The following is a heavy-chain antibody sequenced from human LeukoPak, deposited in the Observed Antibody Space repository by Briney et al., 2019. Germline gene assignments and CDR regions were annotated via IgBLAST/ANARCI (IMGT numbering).Heavy chain of an antibody. CDR3: ARGKGHDTSSTDY. CDR1: GFTFRDSA. J-gene: IGHJ4*02. D-gene: IGHD3-10*01. CDR2: ISFSGDNT. V-gene: IGHV3-23*01. Sequence: GGSLRLSCAASGFTFRDSAMTWVRQAPGKGLEWVSLISFSGDNTYYRDSVKGRFTVSRDNSKNTLYLQMNSLRAEDTAVYYCARGKGHDTSSTDYWGQGTLVTVSS.